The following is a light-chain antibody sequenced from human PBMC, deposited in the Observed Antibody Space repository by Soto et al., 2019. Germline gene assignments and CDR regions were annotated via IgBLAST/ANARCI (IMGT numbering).Light chain of an antibody. CDR2: DAS. CDR1: QSISTY. J-gene: IGKJ1*01. CDR3: QQSYSAPWT. Sequence: DIQMTQSPSSLAASVGARVTITCRASQSISTYLNWYQQKPGKAPTVLIFDASRLQSGVASRFSGSGSGTDFTLTISSLQPEDSATYYCQQSYSAPWTFGQGTKVQVK. V-gene: IGKV1-39*01.